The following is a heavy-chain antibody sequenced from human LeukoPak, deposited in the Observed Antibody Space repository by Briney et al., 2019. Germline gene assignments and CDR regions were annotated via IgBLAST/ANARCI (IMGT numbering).Heavy chain of an antibody. D-gene: IGHD4-17*01. Sequence: GSSVKVSCKASGGTFSSYAISWVRQAPGQGLEWMGGIIPIFGTANYAQKFQGRVTITTDESTSTAYMELSSLRSEDTAVYYCVARRGHDYGAAGYYYYYYMDVWGKGTTVTVS. CDR1: GGTFSSYA. V-gene: IGHV1-69*05. CDR2: IIPIFGTA. CDR3: VARRGHDYGAAGYYYYYYMDV. J-gene: IGHJ6*03.